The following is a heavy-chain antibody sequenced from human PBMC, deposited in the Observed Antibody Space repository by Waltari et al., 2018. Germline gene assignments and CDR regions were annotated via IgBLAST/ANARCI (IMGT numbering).Heavy chain of an antibody. CDR3: ARRITIFGVVIIPGWFDP. Sequence: QVQLQESGPGLVKPSETLSLTCTVSGYSISSGYYWGWIRQPPGKGLEWIGSIYHSGSTYHNPSLKSRVTISVDTSMNQVSLKLSSVTAADTAVYYCARRITIFGVVIIPGWFDPWGQGTLVTVSS. CDR2: IYHSGST. J-gene: IGHJ5*02. CDR1: GYSISSGYY. D-gene: IGHD3-3*01. V-gene: IGHV4-38-2*02.